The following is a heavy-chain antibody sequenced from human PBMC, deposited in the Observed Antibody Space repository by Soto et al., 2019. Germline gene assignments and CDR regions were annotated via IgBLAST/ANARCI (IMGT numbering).Heavy chain of an antibody. D-gene: IGHD3-10*01. J-gene: IGHJ5*02. CDR3: ARDHGGKVRPYWFDP. V-gene: IGHV4-30-4*01. CDR2: IYYSGST. CDR1: GGSISSADYY. Sequence: QVQLQESGPGLVKPSQTLSLTCAVSGGSISSADYYWSWIRQPPGKGLEWIGYIYYSGSTYYNPSLKSRLIISVDTSKNQFSLKLTAVTAADTAVYYCARDHGGKVRPYWFDPWGQGILVTVSS.